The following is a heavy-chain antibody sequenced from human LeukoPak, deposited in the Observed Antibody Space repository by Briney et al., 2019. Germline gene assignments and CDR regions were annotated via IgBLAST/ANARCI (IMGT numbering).Heavy chain of an antibody. CDR1: GFTFSNYA. V-gene: IGHV3-30*04. D-gene: IGHD6-19*01. J-gene: IGHJ4*02. Sequence: PGASLRLSCAASGFTFSNYAMSWVRQAPGKGLEWVAVISYDGSNKYYADSVKGRFTISRDNSKNTLYLQMNSLRAEDTAVYYCAREEYSSAPFDYWGQGTLVTVSS. CDR3: AREEYSSAPFDY. CDR2: ISYDGSNK.